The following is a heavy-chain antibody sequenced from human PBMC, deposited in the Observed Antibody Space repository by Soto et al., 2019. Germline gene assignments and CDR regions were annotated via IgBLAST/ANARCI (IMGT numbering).Heavy chain of an antibody. J-gene: IGHJ6*02. CDR2: INPNSGGT. CDR3: ARDYYGSWSYHYYYSGMDV. CDR1: GYTFTGYY. D-gene: IGHD3-10*01. Sequence: ASVKVSCKASGYTFTGYYMHWVRQAPGQGLDWMGWINPNSGGTNYAQKFQGWVTMTRDTSISTAYMELSRLRSDDTAVYYCARDYYGSWSYHYYYSGMDVCGQGNTVTVSS. V-gene: IGHV1-2*04.